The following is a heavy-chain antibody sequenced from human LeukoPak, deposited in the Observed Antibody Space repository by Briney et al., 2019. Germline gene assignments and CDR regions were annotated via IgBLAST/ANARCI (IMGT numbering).Heavy chain of an antibody. D-gene: IGHD4-23*01. Sequence: PGGSPRLSCAASGFTFSSYWMHWVRQAPGKGLVWVSRIKSAGSSIMYADSVKGRFTISRDNAKNTLYLQMNSLRAEDTAVYYCTRDLDYGGKSNFDYRGQGTLVTVSS. CDR2: IKSAGSSI. CDR3: TRDLDYGGKSNFDY. J-gene: IGHJ4*02. V-gene: IGHV3-74*03. CDR1: GFTFSSYW.